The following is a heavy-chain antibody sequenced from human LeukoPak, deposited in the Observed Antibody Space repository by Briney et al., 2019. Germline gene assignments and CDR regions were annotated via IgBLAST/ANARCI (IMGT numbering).Heavy chain of an antibody. D-gene: IGHD3-10*01. J-gene: IGHJ6*02. CDR1: GGSFSGYY. CDR3: ARSHPYGSGDYYYGMDV. V-gene: IGHV4-34*01. Sequence: PSETLSLTCAVYGGSFSGYYWSWIRQPPGKGLEWIGEINHSGSTNYNPSLKSRVTISVDTSKNQFSLKLSSVTAADTAVYYCARSHPYGSGDYYYGMDVWGQGTTVTVSS. CDR2: INHSGST.